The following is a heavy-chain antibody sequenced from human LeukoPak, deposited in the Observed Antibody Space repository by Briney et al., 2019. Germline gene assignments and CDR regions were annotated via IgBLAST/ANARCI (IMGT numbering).Heavy chain of an antibody. CDR1: GFTFSSYA. D-gene: IGHD1-26*01. V-gene: IGHV3-23*01. Sequence: GGSLRLSCAASGFTFSSYAMSWVRQAPGKGLEWGSAISGSGGSTYYADSVKGRFTISRDNPKNTLYLQMNSLRAEDTAVYYCANRGGATQYWGQGTLVTVSS. CDR2: ISGSGGST. J-gene: IGHJ4*02. CDR3: ANRGGATQY.